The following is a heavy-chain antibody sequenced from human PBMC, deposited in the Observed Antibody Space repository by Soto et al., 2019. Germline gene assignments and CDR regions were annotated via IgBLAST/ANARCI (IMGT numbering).Heavy chain of an antibody. D-gene: IGHD3-10*01. CDR1: GGSFSGYY. CDR2: INHSGSS. CDR3: ASRYYGSVYRRRNGMDV. Sequence: QVQLQQWGAGLLKPSETLSLTCAVYGGSFSGYYWSWIRQPPGKGLEWIGEINHSGSSNYNPALNSGVTISVDTSTTQFTVKLSSVTAADTAVYYCASRYYGSVYRRRNGMDVWGQGTTVTVSS. J-gene: IGHJ6*02. V-gene: IGHV4-34*01.